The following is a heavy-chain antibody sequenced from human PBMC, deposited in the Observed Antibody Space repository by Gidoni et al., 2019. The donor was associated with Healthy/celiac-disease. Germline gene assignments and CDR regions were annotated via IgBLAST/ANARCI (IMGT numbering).Heavy chain of an antibody. J-gene: IGHJ4*02. V-gene: IGHV1-69*02. D-gene: IGHD6-19*01. CDR1: GGTFSSYT. CDR3: ASPGNWRETGYSSGWSGPTFDY. CDR2: IIPILGIA. Sequence: QVQLVQSGAEVKKPGSSVKVSCKASGGTFSSYTISWVRQAPGQGLEWMGRIIPILGIANYAQKFQGRVTITADKSTSTAYMELSSLRSEDTAVYYCASPGNWRETGYSSGWSGPTFDYWGQGTLVTVSS.